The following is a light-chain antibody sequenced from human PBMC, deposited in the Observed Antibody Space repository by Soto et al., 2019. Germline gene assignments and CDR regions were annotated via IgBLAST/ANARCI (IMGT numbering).Light chain of an antibody. Sequence: DIQMTQSPSTLSASVGDRVTITCRASQSISSWLDWYQQKPGKAPKLLIYAASNLQSGVPSRFSGSGSGTDFTLTISSLQPEDFATYFCQQANSFPLSFGRGTKVDIK. CDR2: AAS. J-gene: IGKJ4*01. CDR3: QQANSFPLS. V-gene: IGKV1-12*01. CDR1: QSISSW.